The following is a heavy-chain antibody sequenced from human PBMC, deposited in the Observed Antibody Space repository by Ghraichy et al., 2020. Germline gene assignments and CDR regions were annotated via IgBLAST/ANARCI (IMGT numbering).Heavy chain of an antibody. CDR1: GFALSSYS. Sequence: GGSLRLSCAASGFALSSYSMNWVRQAPGKGLEWISSTSSSTGNIYYGDSVKGRFTIVRDNVKNSLFLQMESLRPEDTAVYFCAREKRGFYYYAMDVWGQGNTVTVAS. V-gene: IGHV3-21*01. J-gene: IGHJ6*02. CDR3: AREKRGFYYYAMDV. CDR2: TSSSTGNI. D-gene: IGHD5-12*01.